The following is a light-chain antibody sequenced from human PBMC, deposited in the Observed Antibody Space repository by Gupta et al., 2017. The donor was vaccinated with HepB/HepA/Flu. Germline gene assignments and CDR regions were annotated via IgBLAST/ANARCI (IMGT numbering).Light chain of an antibody. Sequence: QPALPQPAPVSGSPGQSITISFPGTSSDVGSYNYVSWYQQHPGKAPKLMIYDVSNRPSGVANRFSGSKSGNTASLTISGLQAEDEADYYCSSYTSSSTPVVFGGGTKLTVL. J-gene: IGLJ2*01. CDR3: SSYTSSSTPVV. CDR1: SSDVGSYNY. CDR2: DVS. V-gene: IGLV2-14*03.